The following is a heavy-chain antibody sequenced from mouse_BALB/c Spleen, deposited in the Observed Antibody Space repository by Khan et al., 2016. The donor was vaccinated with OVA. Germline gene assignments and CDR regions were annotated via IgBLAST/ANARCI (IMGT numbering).Heavy chain of an antibody. CDR3: ARVYGGDFDY. J-gene: IGHJ2*01. Sequence: EVQLVESGPGLVKPSQSLSLTCTVTGYSITSDYAWNWIRQFPGNKLEWMGYISYSGNTNYNPSLKSRISITRDTSKSQFFLQLNSVTTEDTATYYCARVYGGDFDYWGQGTTLTVSS. CDR2: ISYSGNT. V-gene: IGHV3-2*02. D-gene: IGHD1-1*01. CDR1: GYSITSDYA.